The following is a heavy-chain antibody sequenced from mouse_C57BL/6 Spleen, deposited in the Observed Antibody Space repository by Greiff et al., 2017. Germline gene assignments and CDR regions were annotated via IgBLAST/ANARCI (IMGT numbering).Heavy chain of an antibody. Sequence: EVQLQQSGPVLVKPGASVKMSCKASGYTFTDYYMNWVKQSHGKSLEWIGVINPYNGGTSYNQKFKGKATLTVDKSSSTAYMELNSLTSEDSAVYYCAEGGYYFDYGGQGTTLTVSS. V-gene: IGHV1-19*01. D-gene: IGHD2-2*01. J-gene: IGHJ2*01. CDR3: AEGGYYFDY. CDR1: GYTFTDYY. CDR2: INPYNGGT.